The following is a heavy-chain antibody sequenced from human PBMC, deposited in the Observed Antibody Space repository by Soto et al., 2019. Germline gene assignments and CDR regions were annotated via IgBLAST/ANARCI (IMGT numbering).Heavy chain of an antibody. CDR2: ISGSGGST. CDR1: GFTFSSYA. D-gene: IGHD2-2*01. Sequence: PGGSLRLSCAASGFTFSSYAISWVRQAPGKGLEWVSAISGSGGSTYYADSVKGRFTISRDNSKNTLYLQMNSLRAEDTAVYYCAKAAVDIVVVPAAHDFDYWGQGTLVTVS. V-gene: IGHV3-23*01. CDR3: AKAAVDIVVVPAAHDFDY. J-gene: IGHJ4*02.